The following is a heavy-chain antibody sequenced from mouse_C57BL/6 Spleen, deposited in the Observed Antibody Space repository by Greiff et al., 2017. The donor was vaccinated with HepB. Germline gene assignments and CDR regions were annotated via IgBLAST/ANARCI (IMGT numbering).Heavy chain of an antibody. CDR2: IGSGSSTI. CDR1: GFTFSDYG. Sequence: EVKLVESGGGLVKPGGSLKLSCAASGFTFSDYGMHWVRQAPEKGLEWVAYIGSGSSTIYYADTVKGRFTISRDNAKNTLFLQMTSLRSEDTAMYYCARADGYSGDYWGQGTTLTVSS. CDR3: ARADGYSGDY. V-gene: IGHV5-17*01. J-gene: IGHJ2*01. D-gene: IGHD2-3*01.